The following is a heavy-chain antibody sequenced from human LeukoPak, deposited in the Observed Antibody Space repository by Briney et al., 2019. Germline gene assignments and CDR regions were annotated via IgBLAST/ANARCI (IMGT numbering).Heavy chain of an antibody. V-gene: IGHV1-18*04. J-gene: IGHJ4*02. CDR3: ARRMSAFYDILTGYYTLGGLDY. CDR2: ISAYNGNT. Sequence: GASVKVSCKASGYTFTSYDISWVRQAPGQGLEWMGWISAYNGNTNYAQKLQGRVTMTTDTSTSTAYMELRSLRSDDTAVYYCARRMSAFYDILTGYYTLGGLDYWGQGTLVTVSS. D-gene: IGHD3-9*01. CDR1: GYTFTSYD.